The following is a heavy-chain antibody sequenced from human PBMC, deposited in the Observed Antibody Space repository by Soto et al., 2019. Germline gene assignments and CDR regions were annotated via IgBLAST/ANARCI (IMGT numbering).Heavy chain of an antibody. D-gene: IGHD6-6*01. J-gene: IGHJ6*02. CDR1: GGSFSGYY. CDR3: ARDTYIAARASRIYYYYGMDV. CDR2: INHSGST. Sequence: QVQLQQWGAGLLKPSETLSLTCAVYGGSFSGYYWSWNRQPPGKGLEWIGEINHSGSTNYNPSLKSRVTISVDTSKNQFSLKLSSVTAADTAVYYCARDTYIAARASRIYYYYGMDVWGQGTTVTVSS. V-gene: IGHV4-34*01.